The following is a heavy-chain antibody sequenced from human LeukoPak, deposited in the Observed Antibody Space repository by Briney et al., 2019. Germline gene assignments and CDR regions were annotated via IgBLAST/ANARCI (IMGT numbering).Heavy chain of an antibody. V-gene: IGHV3-30*02. D-gene: IGHD3-22*01. J-gene: IGHJ4*02. Sequence: GGSLRLSCAASGFTFSNYGMHWVRQAPGKGLEWVAFIRYDGSNKYYADSVEGRFTISRDNSKNTLYLQMNSLRVEDTALYYCARGHYYDSSGNSWAPDYWGQGTLVTVSS. CDR3: ARGHYYDSSGNSWAPDY. CDR1: GFTFSNYG. CDR2: IRYDGSNK.